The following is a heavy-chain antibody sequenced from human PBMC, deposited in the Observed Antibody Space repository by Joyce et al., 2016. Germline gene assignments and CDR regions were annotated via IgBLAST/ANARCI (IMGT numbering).Heavy chain of an antibody. J-gene: IGHJ3*02. CDR2: INQSETT. V-gene: IGHV4-34*02. CDR3: ARPHFRHSWNYVESGAFDI. D-gene: IGHD1-7*01. Sequence: QVQLQQWGAGLLKPSETLSLTCAASGGSFSGFYWSWIRQAPGKGPEWIGEINQSETTNYNPSLKSRVTISVDPSKNQFSLRITSVTAAETAVYYGARPHFRHSWNYVESGAFDIWGQGTMVTVSS. CDR1: GGSFSGFY.